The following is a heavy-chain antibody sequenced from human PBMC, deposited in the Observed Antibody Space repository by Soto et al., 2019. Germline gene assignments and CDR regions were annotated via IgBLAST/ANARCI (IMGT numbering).Heavy chain of an antibody. J-gene: IGHJ5*02. CDR2: INAGNGNT. CDR1: GYTFTSYA. Sequence: GASVKVSCKASGYTFTSYAMHWVRQAPGQRLEWMGWINAGNGNTKYSQKFQGRATITRDTSASTAYMELRSLRSDDTAVYYCARVVGALGHWFDPWGQGTLVTVS. V-gene: IGHV1-3*01. D-gene: IGHD1-26*01. CDR3: ARVVGALGHWFDP.